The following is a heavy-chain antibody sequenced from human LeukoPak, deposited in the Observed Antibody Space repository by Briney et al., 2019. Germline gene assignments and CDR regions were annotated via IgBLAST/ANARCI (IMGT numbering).Heavy chain of an antibody. CDR3: ARLPLDIVVVVAATVDAFDI. D-gene: IGHD2-15*01. Sequence: SETLSLTCTVSGVSISSSNSYWGWIRQPPGKGLEWIGSIYYSGNTYYNASLKSQVSISIDTSKNRFSLKLSSVTAADTAVYYCARLPLDIVVVVAATVDAFDIWGQGTMVTVSS. J-gene: IGHJ3*02. V-gene: IGHV4-39*01. CDR1: GVSISSSNSY. CDR2: IYYSGNT.